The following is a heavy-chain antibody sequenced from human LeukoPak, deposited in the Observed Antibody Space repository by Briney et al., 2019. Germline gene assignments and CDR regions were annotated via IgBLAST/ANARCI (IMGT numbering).Heavy chain of an antibody. CDR2: IKMDGSEI. D-gene: IGHD6-19*01. CDR3: TRTGNLAVAGDY. Sequence: PGGSLRFSCAASGFTFSNYWMSWVRQAPGKGPEWVANIKMDGSEIYYVDSVRGRFTMSRDNGKNSLYLQMSSLRADDTAVYYCTRTGNLAVAGDYWGQGTLVTVSS. J-gene: IGHJ4*02. CDR1: GFTFSNYW. V-gene: IGHV3-7*01.